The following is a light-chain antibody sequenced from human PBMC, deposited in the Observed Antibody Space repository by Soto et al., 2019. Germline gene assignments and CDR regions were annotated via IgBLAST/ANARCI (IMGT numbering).Light chain of an antibody. CDR1: SSDVAGYNY. CDR2: DVS. V-gene: IGLV2-11*01. CDR3: CSYAGSYTHYV. Sequence: QSALTQPRSVSGSPGQSITISCTGTSSDVAGYNYVSWYRQHPGKAPKHMIYDVSKRPSGVPDRFSGSKSGNTASLTISGLQAEDEADYYCCSYAGSYTHYVFGTGTKLTVL. J-gene: IGLJ1*01.